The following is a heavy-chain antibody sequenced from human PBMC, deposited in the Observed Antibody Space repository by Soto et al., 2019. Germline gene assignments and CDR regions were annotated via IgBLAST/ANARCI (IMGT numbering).Heavy chain of an antibody. D-gene: IGHD2-8*01. Sequence: GGSLRLSCAASGFTFSSYAMSWVRQAPGKGLEWVSAISGSGGSTYYADSVKGRFTISRDNSKNTLYLQMNSLRAEDTAVYYCARSWDPAIYCTNGVCPIYYLDYWGQGTLVTVSS. V-gene: IGHV3-23*01. CDR3: ARSWDPAIYCTNGVCPIYYLDY. CDR2: ISGSGGST. J-gene: IGHJ4*02. CDR1: GFTFSSYA.